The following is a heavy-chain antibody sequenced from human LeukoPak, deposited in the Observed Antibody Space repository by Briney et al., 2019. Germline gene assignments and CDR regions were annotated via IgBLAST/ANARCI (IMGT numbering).Heavy chain of an antibody. J-gene: IGHJ6*03. CDR1: GGSISSSSYY. V-gene: IGHV4-39*07. CDR3: ASPHYYYYYMDV. CDR2: IYYSGSI. Sequence: SETLSPTCTVSGGSISSSSYYWGWIRQPPGKGLEWIGSIYYSGSIYYNPSLKSRVTISVDTSKNQFSLKLSSVTAADTAVYYCASPHYYYYYMDVWGKGTTVTVSS.